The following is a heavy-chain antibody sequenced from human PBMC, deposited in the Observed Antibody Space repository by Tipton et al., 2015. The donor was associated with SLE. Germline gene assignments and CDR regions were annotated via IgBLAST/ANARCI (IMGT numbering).Heavy chain of an antibody. Sequence: TLSLTCTVPGGSISSYSWSWIRQPPGKGLEWIGYIYHSGSTRYNPSLKSRVIISVDTSKNQFSLRLTSVTAADTAMYYCARGGGGAFDIWGQGTMVTVSS. J-gene: IGHJ3*02. V-gene: IGHV4-59*01. D-gene: IGHD2-15*01. CDR2: IYHSGST. CDR3: ARGGGGAFDI. CDR1: GGSISSYS.